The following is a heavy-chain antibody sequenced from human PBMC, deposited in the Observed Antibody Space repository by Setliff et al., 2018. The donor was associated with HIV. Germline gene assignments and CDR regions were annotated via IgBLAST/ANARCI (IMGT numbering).Heavy chain of an antibody. D-gene: IGHD3-22*01. V-gene: IGHV3-33*06. J-gene: IGHJ4*02. CDR2: IWYDGDNK. Sequence: PGGSLRLSCAASGFTVSSYGMHWVRQAPGKGLEWVAVIWYDGDNKYYADSVRGRFTISRDNSKSTLYLQMNSLRAEDTAVYYCGKELSAGYYYDSSGGVLDYWGQGTPVTVSS. CDR3: GKELSAGYYYDSSGGVLDY. CDR1: GFTVSSYG.